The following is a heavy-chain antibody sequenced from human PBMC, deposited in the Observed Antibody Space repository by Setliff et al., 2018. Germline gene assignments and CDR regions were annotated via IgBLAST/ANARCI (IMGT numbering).Heavy chain of an antibody. CDR3: ARSSAPIKRDYMDV. J-gene: IGHJ6*03. CDR2: ISSSSTTI. Sequence: GGSLRLSCAASGFTFSNYAMNWVRQAPGKGLEWLSYISSSSTTIYYADSVKGRFTVSRDNAKNSLYLQMNSLRADDAAVYYCARSSAPIKRDYMDVWGKGTTVTVSS. D-gene: IGHD2-2*02. CDR1: GFTFSNYA. V-gene: IGHV3-48*01.